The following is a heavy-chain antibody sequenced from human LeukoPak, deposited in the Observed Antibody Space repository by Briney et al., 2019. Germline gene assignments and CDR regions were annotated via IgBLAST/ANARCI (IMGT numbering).Heavy chain of an antibody. CDR3: ARVIVFRGYMDV. CDR2: ISGSGGKT. J-gene: IGHJ6*03. Sequence: GGSLRLSCAASGFTFSTYAMSWVRQAPGKGLEWVSAISGSGGKTHYADSVKGRFTISRDNSKNTLYLQMNSLRAEDTAVYYCARVIVFRGYMDVWGKGTTVTVSS. V-gene: IGHV3-23*01. CDR1: GFTFSTYA. D-gene: IGHD1-26*01.